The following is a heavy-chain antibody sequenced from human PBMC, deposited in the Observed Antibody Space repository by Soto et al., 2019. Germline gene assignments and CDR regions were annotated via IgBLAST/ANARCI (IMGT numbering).Heavy chain of an antibody. J-gene: IGHJ4*02. CDR1: GGSISSGGYY. V-gene: IGHV4-31*03. CDR2: IYYSGST. Sequence: PSETLSLTCTVSGGSISSGGYYWSWIRQHPGKGLEWIGYIYYSGSTYYNPSLKSRFTISLDTSKNQFSLNLNSVTAADTAVYYCARATRGENFDSWGQGTLVTVSS. CDR3: ARATRGENFDS. D-gene: IGHD1-1*01.